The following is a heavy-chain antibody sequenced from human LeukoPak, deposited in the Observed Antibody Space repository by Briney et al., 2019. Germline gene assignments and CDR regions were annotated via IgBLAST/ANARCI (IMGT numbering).Heavy chain of an antibody. J-gene: IGHJ4*02. V-gene: IGHV3-11*01. CDR1: GFTFSDYY. CDR3: ARVSTYYDFWSGYSADYFDY. CDR2: ISSSGSTI. Sequence: GGSLRLSCAASGFTFSDYYMSWIRQAPGKGLEWVSYISSSGSTIYYADSVKGRFTISRDNAKNSLYLQMNSLRAEDTAVYHCARVSTYYDFWSGYSADYFDYWGQGTLVTVSS. D-gene: IGHD3-3*01.